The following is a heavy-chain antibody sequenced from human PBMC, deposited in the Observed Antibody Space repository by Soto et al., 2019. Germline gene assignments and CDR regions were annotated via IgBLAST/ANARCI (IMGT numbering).Heavy chain of an antibody. Sequence: GASVKVSCKASGGTFSSYAISWVRQAPGQGLEWMGGIIPIFGTANYAQKFQGRVTITADESTSTAYMELSSLRSEETAVYYCARKSGMWYYGMDVWGQGTTVTVSS. CDR2: IIPIFGTA. V-gene: IGHV1-69*13. D-gene: IGHD1-1*01. J-gene: IGHJ6*02. CDR1: GGTFSSYA. CDR3: ARKSGMWYYGMDV.